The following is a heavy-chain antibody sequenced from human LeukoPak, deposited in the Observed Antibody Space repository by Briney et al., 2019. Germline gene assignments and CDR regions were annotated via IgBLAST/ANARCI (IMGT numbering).Heavy chain of an antibody. Sequence: GGSLRLSCAASGFTFSSYGMHWVRQAPGKGLEWVAFIRYDGSNKYYADSVKGRFTISRDNSKNTLYLQMNSLRAADTAVYYCARGTYYDILTGYRRSILGLDYWGQGTLVTVSS. D-gene: IGHD3-9*01. CDR1: GFTFSSYG. CDR2: IRYDGSNK. V-gene: IGHV3-30*02. CDR3: ARGTYYDILTGYRRSILGLDY. J-gene: IGHJ4*02.